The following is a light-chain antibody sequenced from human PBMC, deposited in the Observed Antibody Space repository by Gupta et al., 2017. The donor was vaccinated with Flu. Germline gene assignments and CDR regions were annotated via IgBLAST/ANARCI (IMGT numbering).Light chain of an antibody. CDR2: GAS. CDR1: QTIKHEF. CDR3: QQDGSSPRA. V-gene: IGKV3-20*01. J-gene: IGKJ1*01. Sequence: GTLYLSPGEGGTRSCRTRQTIKHEFLAWYQQKQGQAPRLLIFGASKRATGIPGRFSGGGSGTEFTITISGREPEDFAVDYCQQDGSSPRAFGQGTKVEIK.